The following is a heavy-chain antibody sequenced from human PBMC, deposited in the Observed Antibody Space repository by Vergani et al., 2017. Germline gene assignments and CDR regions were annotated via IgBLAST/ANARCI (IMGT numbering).Heavy chain of an antibody. CDR1: GFTFSSYA. CDR3: AKPYDFWSGYDP. V-gene: IGHV3-23*01. CDR2: ISGSGGST. Sequence: EVQLLESGGGLVQPGGSLRLSCAASGFTFSSYAMSWVRQAPGKGLEWVSAISGSGGSTYYADSVKGRFTISRYNSKNTLYLQMNSLRAEDTAVYYCAKPYDFWSGYDPWGQGTLVTVSS. J-gene: IGHJ5*02. D-gene: IGHD3-3*01.